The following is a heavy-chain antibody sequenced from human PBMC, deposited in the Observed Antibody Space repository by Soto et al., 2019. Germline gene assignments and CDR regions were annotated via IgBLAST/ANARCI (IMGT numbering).Heavy chain of an antibody. CDR3: TKSADSAGWGVDF. J-gene: IGHJ4*02. CDR2: ISGLSATT. CDR1: GFKFTSYG. Sequence: DVVLVSSGGGFVRPGESLRLSCGVSGFKFTSYGMNWVRQAPGKGLEWLSYISGLSATTHYADSVRGRFTVSRDNARNSLSLQMNILSDEDTAVYYCTKSADSAGWGVDFWGQGTLVTVSS. V-gene: IGHV3-48*02. D-gene: IGHD6-19*01.